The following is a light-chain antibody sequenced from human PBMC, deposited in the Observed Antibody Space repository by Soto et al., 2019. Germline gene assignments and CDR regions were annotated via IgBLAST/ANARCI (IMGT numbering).Light chain of an antibody. Sequence: IPFTPSPSSLSASVGDRVTITCRASQDISSLLAWYQQKPGKAPKLLIYAAFILQSGVPSRFSGYGSGTDFTLSISSLQPEDFATYYCQQADSFPITFGQGTRLEI. J-gene: IGKJ5*01. V-gene: IGKV1-9*01. CDR3: QQADSFPIT. CDR2: AAF. CDR1: QDISSL.